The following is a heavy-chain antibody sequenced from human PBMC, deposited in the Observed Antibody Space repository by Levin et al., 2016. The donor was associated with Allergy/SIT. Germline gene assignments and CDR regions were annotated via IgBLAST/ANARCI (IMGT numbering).Heavy chain of an antibody. D-gene: IGHD3-10*01. CDR3: ARTRVGDKSHDY. J-gene: IGHJ4*02. Sequence: WIRQPPGKALEWLALIDWDDDKYYSTSLKTRLTISKDTSKNQVVLTMTNMDPVDTATYYCARTRVGDKSHDYWGQGTLVTVSS. CDR2: IDWDDDK. V-gene: IGHV2-70*01.